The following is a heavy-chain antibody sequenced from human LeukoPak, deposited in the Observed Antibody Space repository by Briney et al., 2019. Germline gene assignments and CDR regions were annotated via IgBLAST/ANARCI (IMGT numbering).Heavy chain of an antibody. CDR2: IKQDGSEK. J-gene: IGHJ3*02. Sequence: PGGSLRLSCAASGFTFSSYWMSWVRQAPGKGLEWVANIKQDGSEKYYVDSVKGRFTISRDNAKNSLYLQMNSLRAEDTAVYYCARDDGDYLGAFDIWGQGTMVTVSS. V-gene: IGHV3-7*01. CDR1: GFTFSSYW. CDR3: ARDDGDYLGAFDI. D-gene: IGHD4-17*01.